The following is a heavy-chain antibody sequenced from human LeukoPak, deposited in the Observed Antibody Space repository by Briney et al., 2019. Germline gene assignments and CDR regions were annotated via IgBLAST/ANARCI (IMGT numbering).Heavy chain of an antibody. Sequence: SETLSLTCTVSGGSISSYYWSWIRQPPGKGLEWIGYIYYSGSTNYNPSLKSRVTISADTSKNQFSLKLTSVTAADTAVYYCARDIYGSGHGWFDVWGQGTLVTVSS. CDR1: GGSISSYY. D-gene: IGHD3-10*01. V-gene: IGHV4-59*01. J-gene: IGHJ5*02. CDR3: ARDIYGSGHGWFDV. CDR2: IYYSGST.